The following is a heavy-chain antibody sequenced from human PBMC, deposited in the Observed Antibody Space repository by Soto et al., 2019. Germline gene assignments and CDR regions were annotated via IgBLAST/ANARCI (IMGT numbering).Heavy chain of an antibody. CDR2: ISYDGRNK. CDR1: GFTFSSYA. J-gene: IGHJ4*02. D-gene: IGHD6-13*01. V-gene: IGHV3-30*04. Sequence: QVQLVESGGGVVQPGRSLRLSCAASGFTFSSYAMHWVRQAPGKGLEWVAVISYDGRNKYYADSVKVRFTISSDNSKNARYLHMNSLRAEDTAVYYCAAGIAAAGRVHYWGQGTLVTVSS. CDR3: AAGIAAAGRVHY.